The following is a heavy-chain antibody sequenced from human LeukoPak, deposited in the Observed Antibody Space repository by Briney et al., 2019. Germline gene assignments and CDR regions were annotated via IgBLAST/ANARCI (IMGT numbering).Heavy chain of an antibody. D-gene: IGHD2-15*01. CDR2: IIPIFGTA. J-gene: IGHJ4*02. V-gene: IGHV1-69*05. CDR3: ATQRRCSGGSCYAFDY. Sequence: ASVKVSCKASGGTFSSYAISWVRQAPGQGLEWMGRIIPIFGTANYAQKFQGRVTITTDESTSTAYMELSSLRSEDTDVYYCATQRRCSGGSCYAFDYWGQGTLVTVSS. CDR1: GGTFSSYA.